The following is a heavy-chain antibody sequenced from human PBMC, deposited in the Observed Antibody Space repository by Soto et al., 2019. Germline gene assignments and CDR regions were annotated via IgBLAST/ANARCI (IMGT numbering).Heavy chain of an antibody. Sequence: GASVKVSCKASGYTFTSYDINWVRQATGQGLEWMGWMNPNSGNTGYAQKFQGRVTMTRNTPISTAYMELSSLRSEDTAVYYCRIAVAGPHQYYFDYWGQGTLVTVSS. CDR2: MNPNSGNT. D-gene: IGHD6-19*01. V-gene: IGHV1-8*01. CDR1: GYTFTSYD. J-gene: IGHJ4*02. CDR3: RIAVAGPHQYYFDY.